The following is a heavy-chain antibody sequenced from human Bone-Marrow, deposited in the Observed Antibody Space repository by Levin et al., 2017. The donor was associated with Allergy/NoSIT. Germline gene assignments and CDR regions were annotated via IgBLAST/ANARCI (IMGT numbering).Heavy chain of an antibody. V-gene: IGHV3-15*01. CDR2: IKSKTDGETT. J-gene: IGHJ4*02. CDR1: GFTFNNAR. CDR3: STGGYTSGFDC. Sequence: GSLRLSCTVSGFTFNNARMNWVRQAPGKGLEWVGRIKSKTDGETTDYAAPVKGRFTISRDDSRNTLYLQMNSLKTEDTAVYYCSTGGYTSGFDCWGQGTLVTVSA. D-gene: IGHD6-19*01.